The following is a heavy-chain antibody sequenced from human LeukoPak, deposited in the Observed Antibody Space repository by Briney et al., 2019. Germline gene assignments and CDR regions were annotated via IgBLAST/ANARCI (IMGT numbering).Heavy chain of an antibody. CDR3: AGTLGYSSQIDP. V-gene: IGHV4-4*07. Sequence: SETLSLTCTVSGGSIGSYYWSWIRQPAGKGLEWIGRIYTSGGTNYNPSLKSRVTMSVDTSKNQFSLKLSSVTAADTAIYYCAGTLGYSSQIDPWGQGTLVTVSS. CDR2: IYTSGGT. CDR1: GGSIGSYY. D-gene: IGHD6-19*01. J-gene: IGHJ5*02.